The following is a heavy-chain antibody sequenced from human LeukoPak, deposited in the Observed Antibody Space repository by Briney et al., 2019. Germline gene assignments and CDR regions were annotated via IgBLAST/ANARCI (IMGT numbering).Heavy chain of an antibody. V-gene: IGHV3-30*03. CDR2: ISYDGSNK. D-gene: IGHD6-19*01. CDR3: ARGRQWLVETIDY. CDR1: GFTFSSYG. J-gene: IGHJ4*02. Sequence: GGSLRLSCAASGFTFSSYGMHWVRQAPGKGLEWVAVISYDGSNKYYADSVKGRFTISRDNSKNTLYLQMNSLRAEDTAVYYCARGRQWLVETIDYWGQGTLVTVSS.